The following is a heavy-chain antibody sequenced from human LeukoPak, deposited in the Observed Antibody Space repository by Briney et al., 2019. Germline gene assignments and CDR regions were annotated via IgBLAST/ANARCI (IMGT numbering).Heavy chain of an antibody. D-gene: IGHD3-10*01. V-gene: IGHV3-9*01. CDR1: GFTFDEYA. CDR3: ARGMGYFGSGSLLWD. Sequence: GGSLRLSCAASGFTFDEYATYWVRQAPGKALEWVSGISWNSRKIGYSESVKGRFTISRDNAKNSLYLQMKSLTTEDTALYYCARGMGYFGSGSLLWDWGQGTRVTVPS. J-gene: IGHJ4*02. CDR2: ISWNSRKI.